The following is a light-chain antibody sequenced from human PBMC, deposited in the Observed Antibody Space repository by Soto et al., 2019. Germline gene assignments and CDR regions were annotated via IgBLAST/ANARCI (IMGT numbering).Light chain of an antibody. J-gene: IGKJ4*01. CDR3: QQYENLPLT. V-gene: IGKV1-33*01. CDR2: DAS. CDR1: QDIGMY. Sequence: DIQMTQSPSTLSASVGDRVTITCRASQDIGMYLNWYQHKAGKAPKLLIYDASTVEAGVPSRFSGGGSGTDFTLTISSLHPEDFATYYCQQYENLPLTFGGGTKVDIK.